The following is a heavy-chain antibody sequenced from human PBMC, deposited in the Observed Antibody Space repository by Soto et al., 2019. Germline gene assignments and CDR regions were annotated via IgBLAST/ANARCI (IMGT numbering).Heavy chain of an antibody. Sequence: EVQLLESGGGLVQPGGSLRLSCAASGLTFSHNAMSWVRQAPGKGLEGVSTISGNGRVTYYTDSVKGRFTISRDNSKNTVYMQMNSLRAEDTAVYYCANRGDDIKFFQHWGQGTLVTVSS. CDR1: GLTFSHNA. CDR2: ISGNGRVT. D-gene: IGHD2-21*02. V-gene: IGHV3-23*01. CDR3: ANRGDDIKFFQH. J-gene: IGHJ1*01.